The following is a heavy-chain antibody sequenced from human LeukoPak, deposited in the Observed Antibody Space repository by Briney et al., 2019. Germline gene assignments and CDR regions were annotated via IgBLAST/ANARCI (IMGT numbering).Heavy chain of an antibody. CDR1: GYTFTSYG. CDR2: INPNSGGT. CDR3: ARGPSDSSGYYYEGDAFDI. D-gene: IGHD3-22*01. J-gene: IGHJ3*02. V-gene: IGHV1-2*02. Sequence: ASVKVSCKASGYTFTSYGISWVRQAPGQGLEWMGWINPNSGGTNYAQKFQGRVTMTRDTSISTAYMELSRLRSDDTAVYYCARGPSDSSGYYYEGDAFDIWGQGTVVTVSS.